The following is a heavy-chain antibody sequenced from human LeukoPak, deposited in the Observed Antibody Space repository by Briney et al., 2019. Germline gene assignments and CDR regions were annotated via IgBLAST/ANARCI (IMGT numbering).Heavy chain of an antibody. Sequence: PGGSLRHSCAASGFAFSTYWMTWVRQAPGKGLEWVSGISWNSGSIGYADSVKGRFTISRDNAKNSLYLQMNSLRAEDTALYYCAKDRGYYYDSSGYLDYWGQGTLVTVSS. V-gene: IGHV3-9*01. D-gene: IGHD3-22*01. CDR3: AKDRGYYYDSSGYLDY. CDR1: GFAFSTYW. CDR2: ISWNSGSI. J-gene: IGHJ4*02.